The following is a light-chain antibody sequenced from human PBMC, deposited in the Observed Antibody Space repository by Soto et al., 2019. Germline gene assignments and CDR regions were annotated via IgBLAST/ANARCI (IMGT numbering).Light chain of an antibody. CDR3: QQYFTSRT. CDR2: GVS. Sequence: EMGLTQSPGTPSLCPGERASLSCRASQSVGSRFLAWYQQKPGQAPRLVSHGVSTRATGIPDRFSGSGSGTDFTLPISRLEPEGFAVYYCQQYFTSRTFGQGTMVDI. J-gene: IGKJ1*01. CDR1: QSVGSRF. V-gene: IGKV3-20*01.